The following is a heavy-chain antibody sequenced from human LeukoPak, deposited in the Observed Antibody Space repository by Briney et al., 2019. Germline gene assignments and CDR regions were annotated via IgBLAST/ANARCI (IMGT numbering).Heavy chain of an antibody. CDR1: GGSISSYY. V-gene: IGHV4-59*05. J-gene: IGHJ5*02. Sequence: SETLSLTCTVSGGSISSYYWSWIRQPPGKGLEWIGSIYYSGSTYYNPSLKSRVTISVDTSKNQFSLKLSSVTAADTAVYYCARRAHMVRGVIITVWFDPWGQGTLVTVSS. CDR2: IYYSGST. D-gene: IGHD3-10*01. CDR3: ARRAHMVRGVIITVWFDP.